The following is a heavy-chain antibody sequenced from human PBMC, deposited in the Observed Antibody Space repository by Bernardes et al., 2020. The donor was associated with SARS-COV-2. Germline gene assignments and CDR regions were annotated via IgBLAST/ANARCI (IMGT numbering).Heavy chain of an antibody. V-gene: IGHV1-2*02. CDR3: ASVTWSQRDGFDV. J-gene: IGHJ3*01. D-gene: IGHD3-3*01. CDR2: INPKSGDT. Sequence: ASVKVSCKASGYTFTDYYFHWVRQAPGQGLEWMGWINPKSGDTEYAQNFQGRVTMTRDTSISTGYMDLSRLTSDDTAIYYCASVTWSQRDGFDVWGQGTRVTVSS. CDR1: GYTFTDYY.